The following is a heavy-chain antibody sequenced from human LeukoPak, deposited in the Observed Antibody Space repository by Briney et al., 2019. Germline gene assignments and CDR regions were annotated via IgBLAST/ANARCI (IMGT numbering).Heavy chain of an antibody. CDR3: AELGITMIGGV. Sequence: GGSLRLSCAASGFTFSSYGMSWVGQAPGKGLEWVSYISSSGSTIYYADSVKGRFTISRDNAKNSLYLQMNSLRAEDTAVYYCAELGITMIGGVWGKGTTVTISS. J-gene: IGHJ6*04. D-gene: IGHD3-10*02. CDR2: ISSSGSTI. CDR1: GFTFSSYG. V-gene: IGHV3-48*04.